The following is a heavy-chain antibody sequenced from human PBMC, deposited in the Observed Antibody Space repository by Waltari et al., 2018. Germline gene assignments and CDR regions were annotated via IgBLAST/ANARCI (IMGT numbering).Heavy chain of an antibody. D-gene: IGHD1-1*01. V-gene: IGHV3-48*03. CDR1: GFPFLSYE. J-gene: IGHJ4*02. Sequence: EVQLVESGGGLVQPGGSLSLSCAASGFPFLSYEMSWVRQAPGKGLEWVSYISSSGSTIYYADSVKGRFTISRDNAKNSLYLQMNSLRDEDTAVYYCANRPTGKAYWGQGTLVTVSS. CDR3: ANRPTGKAY. CDR2: ISSSGSTI.